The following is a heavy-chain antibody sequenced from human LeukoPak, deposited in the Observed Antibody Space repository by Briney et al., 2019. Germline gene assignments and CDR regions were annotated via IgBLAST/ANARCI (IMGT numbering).Heavy chain of an antibody. CDR2: ISGSGGST. V-gene: IGHV3-23*01. J-gene: IGHJ4*02. CDR3: VRGAYSSSWLNFDY. D-gene: IGHD6-13*01. CDR1: GFTFSSYA. Sequence: GGSLRLSCAASGFTFSSYAMSWVRQAPGKGLEWVSAISGSGGSTYYADSVKGRFTISRDNSKNTLYLQMNSLRAEDTAVYYCVRGAYSSSWLNFDYWGQGTLVTVSS.